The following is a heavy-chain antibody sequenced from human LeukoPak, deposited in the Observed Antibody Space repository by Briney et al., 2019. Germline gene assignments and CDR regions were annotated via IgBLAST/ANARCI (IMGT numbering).Heavy chain of an antibody. V-gene: IGHV4-4*07. Sequence: SETLSLTCTVSGGSISSYYWSWIRQPAGKGLEWIGCIYTSGSTNYNPSLKSRVTMSVDTSKNQFSLKLSSVTAADTAVYYCARDRITIFGNWFDPWGQGTLVTVSS. D-gene: IGHD3-3*01. CDR1: GGSISSYY. J-gene: IGHJ5*02. CDR2: IYTSGST. CDR3: ARDRITIFGNWFDP.